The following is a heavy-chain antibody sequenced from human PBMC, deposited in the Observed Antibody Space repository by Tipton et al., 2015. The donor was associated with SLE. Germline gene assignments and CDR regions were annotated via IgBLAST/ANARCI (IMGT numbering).Heavy chain of an antibody. J-gene: IGHJ4*02. V-gene: IGHV4-39*07. D-gene: IGHD4-23*01. CDR2: IYYSGST. Sequence: TLSLTCTVSGGSISSGGYYWSWIRQHPGKGLEWIGSIYYSGSTYYNPSLKSRVTISVDTSKNQFSLKLSSVTAADTAVYYCARASSYGGNPGDYWGQGTLVTVSS. CDR1: GGSISSGGYY. CDR3: ARASSYGGNPGDY.